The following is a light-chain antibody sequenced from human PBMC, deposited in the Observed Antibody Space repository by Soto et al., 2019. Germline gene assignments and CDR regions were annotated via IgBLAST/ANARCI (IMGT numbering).Light chain of an antibody. V-gene: IGKV1-5*01. CDR3: QQYNSYSPWT. J-gene: IGKJ1*01. Sequence: DIQVTQSPSTLSASVGDRVTITCRASQSISSWLAWYQQKPGKAPKLLIFDASTLQTGVPSRFGGGGSGTEFTLTISGLQPDDFATYYCQQYNSYSPWTFGPGTKVDIK. CDR1: QSISSW. CDR2: DAS.